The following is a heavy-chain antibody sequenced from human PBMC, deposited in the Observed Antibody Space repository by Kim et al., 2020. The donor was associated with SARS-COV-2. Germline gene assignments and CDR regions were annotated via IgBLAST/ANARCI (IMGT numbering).Heavy chain of an antibody. D-gene: IGHD2-15*01. CDR2: INPSGGST. Sequence: ASVKVSCKASGYTFTSYYMHWVRQAPGQGLEWMGIINPSGGSTSDAQKFQGRFTMTRDTPTSTVNMELSSLRSEEPAGYYCAREPIVVVKGMDVWGQGTT. J-gene: IGHJ6*02. CDR3: AREPIVVVKGMDV. V-gene: IGHV1-46*01. CDR1: GYTFTSYY.